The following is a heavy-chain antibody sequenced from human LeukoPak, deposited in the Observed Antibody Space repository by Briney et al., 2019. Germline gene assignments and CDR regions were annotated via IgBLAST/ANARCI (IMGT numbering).Heavy chain of an antibody. D-gene: IGHD2-2*02. CDR2: IYYSGST. Sequence: PSETLSLTCTVSGGSISSSGYYWGWIRQPPGKGLEWIGSIYYSGSTYYNPSLKSRVTISVDTSKNQFSLKLSSVTAADTAVYYCARNRAGAAINYWGQGTLVTVSS. V-gene: IGHV4-39*01. J-gene: IGHJ4*02. CDR1: GGSISSSGYY. CDR3: ARNRAGAAINY.